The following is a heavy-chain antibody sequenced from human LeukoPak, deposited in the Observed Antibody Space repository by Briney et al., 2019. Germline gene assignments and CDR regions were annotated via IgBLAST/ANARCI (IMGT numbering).Heavy chain of an antibody. Sequence: GGSLRLSCAASGFTFSSYAMSWVRQAPGKGPEWVSAISGSGGSTYYVDSVKGRFTISRDNSKNTLYLQMNSLRAEDTAVYYCAKGTSRQPGGYFDYWGQGTLVTVSS. CDR3: AKGTSRQPGGYFDY. J-gene: IGHJ4*02. CDR1: GFTFSSYA. V-gene: IGHV3-23*01. CDR2: ISGSGGST. D-gene: IGHD2-2*01.